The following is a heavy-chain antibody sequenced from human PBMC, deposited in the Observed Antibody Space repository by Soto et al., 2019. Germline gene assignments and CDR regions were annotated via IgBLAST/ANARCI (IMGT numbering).Heavy chain of an antibody. Sequence: QVQLVQSGAEVKTPGSSVKVSCKVSGVTFSSYTISWVRQAPGQGLECMGRIIPIVGVTNYAQKFQGRVTITALKSAGKSTRTVYLELSSLTSEDTAVYYCAKTQWELDDFDIWCQGTTVTVTS. D-gene: IGHD1-26*01. J-gene: IGHJ3*02. CDR3: AKTQWELDDFDI. CDR2: IIPIVGVT. CDR1: GVTFSSYT. V-gene: IGHV1-69*02.